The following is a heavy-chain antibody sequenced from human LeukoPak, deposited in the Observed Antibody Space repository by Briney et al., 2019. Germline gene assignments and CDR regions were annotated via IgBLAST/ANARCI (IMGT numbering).Heavy chain of an antibody. CDR1: GYTFTNYG. CDR2: ISTYNGNT. V-gene: IGHV1-18*01. J-gene: IGHJ6*02. CDR3: AKEGSFSGTPGYYYYYGMDV. D-gene: IGHD3-10*01. Sequence: GAPVKVSCKASGYTFTNYGISWVRQAPGQGLEWMGWISTYNGNTNYAQKLQGRVTMTTDTSTSTAYMELRSLRSDDTAVYYCAKEGSFSGTPGYYYYYGMDVWGQGTTVTVSS.